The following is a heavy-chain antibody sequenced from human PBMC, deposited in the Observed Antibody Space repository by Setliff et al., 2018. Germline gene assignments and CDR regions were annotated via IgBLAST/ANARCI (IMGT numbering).Heavy chain of an antibody. CDR2: IYYSGST. J-gene: IGHJ3*02. D-gene: IGHD3-3*01. Sequence: SETLSLTCTVSGGSISSYYWSWIRQPPGKGLEWIGYIYYSGSTNYNPSLKSRVTISVDTSKNQFSLKLSSVTAADTAVYYCARGGRFLEWLAGPYAFDIWGQGTMVTVSS. V-gene: IGHV4-59*12. CDR3: ARGGRFLEWLAGPYAFDI. CDR1: GGSISSYY.